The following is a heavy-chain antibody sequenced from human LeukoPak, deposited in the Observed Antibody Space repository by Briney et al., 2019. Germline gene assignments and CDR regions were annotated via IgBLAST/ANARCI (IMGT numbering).Heavy chain of an antibody. V-gene: IGHV3-11*01. CDR2: ISSSGSTI. Sequence: GGSLRLSCLTSGFIFSDYYMSWIRQAPGKGLECVAYISSSGSTISYADSVKGRFTVSRDIAKSSLYLQMHSLRAEDTATYYCARLDGPTDPFEYWGQGTPVTVSS. CDR1: GFIFSDYY. D-gene: IGHD4/OR15-4a*01. J-gene: IGHJ4*02. CDR3: ARLDGPTDPFEY.